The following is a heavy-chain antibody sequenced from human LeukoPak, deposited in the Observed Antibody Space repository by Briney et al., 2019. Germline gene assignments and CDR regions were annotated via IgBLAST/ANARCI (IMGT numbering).Heavy chain of an antibody. D-gene: IGHD1-14*01. J-gene: IGHJ4*02. CDR1: GGSISSYY. CDR2: IIHSGNT. V-gene: IGHV4-59*12. Sequence: SETLSLTCTVSGGSISSYYWGWIRQPPGKGLEWSGNIIHSGNTDYNPSLKSRVTISVDTSKNQFSLKLSSVTAADTAVYYCARDSWPEVVRFDFWGQGTLVTVSS. CDR3: ARDSWPEVVRFDF.